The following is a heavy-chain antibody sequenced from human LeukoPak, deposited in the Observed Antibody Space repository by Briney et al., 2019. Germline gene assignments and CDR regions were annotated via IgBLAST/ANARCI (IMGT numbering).Heavy chain of an antibody. CDR3: ERNGGNSDFDY. Sequence: PSETLSLTCAVSGGSISSSSSNCWTWVRQPPGKGLAWIGEIYHSGDTNYNPSLKSRVTMVLDKSKNQFSLNLNSVTAADTAVYYCERNGGNSDFDYWGQGTLVTVSS. J-gene: IGHJ4*02. V-gene: IGHV4-4*02. D-gene: IGHD4-23*01. CDR1: GGSISSSSSNC. CDR2: IYHSGDT.